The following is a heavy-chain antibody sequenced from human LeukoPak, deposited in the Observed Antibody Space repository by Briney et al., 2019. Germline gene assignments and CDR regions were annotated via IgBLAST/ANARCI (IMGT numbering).Heavy chain of an antibody. V-gene: IGHV4-59*08. Sequence: SETLSLTCSVSGGSISSHYWSWVRQPPGKGLEWIGYIHDRGTTNYNPALESRVTMSLDTSKNQFSLKLSSVAAADTAVYYCARLPNDYQDYWGQGTLVTVSS. CDR3: ARLPNDYQDY. D-gene: IGHD4/OR15-4a*01. CDR2: IHDRGTT. J-gene: IGHJ4*02. CDR1: GGSISSHY.